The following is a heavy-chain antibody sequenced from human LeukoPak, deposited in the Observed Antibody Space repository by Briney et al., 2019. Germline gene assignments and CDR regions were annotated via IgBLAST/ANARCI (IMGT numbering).Heavy chain of an antibody. CDR2: ISGSGGST. CDR1: GFTFSSYA. J-gene: IGHJ4*02. D-gene: IGHD3-3*01. Sequence: PGGSLRLSCEASGFTFSSYAMSWVRQAPGKGLEWVSAISGSGGSTYYADSVKGRFTISRDNSKNTLYLQMNSLRAEDTAVYYCAKTPRGYDFWSGIFDYWGQGTLVTVSS. V-gene: IGHV3-23*01. CDR3: AKTPRGYDFWSGIFDY.